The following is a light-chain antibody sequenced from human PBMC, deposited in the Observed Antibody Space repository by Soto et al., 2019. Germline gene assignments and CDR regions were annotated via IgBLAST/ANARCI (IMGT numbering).Light chain of an antibody. CDR2: GAS. Sequence: VLTQSPGTLSLSPGERATLSCRASQSVSNNYLAWYQQKPGQAPRLLIYGASNRATGIPDRFSGSGSGTDFTLTISRLEPEDFAVYYGQQYGSSGTFGQCPKVDTK. CDR3: QQYGSSGT. J-gene: IGKJ1*01. V-gene: IGKV3-20*01. CDR1: QSVSNNY.